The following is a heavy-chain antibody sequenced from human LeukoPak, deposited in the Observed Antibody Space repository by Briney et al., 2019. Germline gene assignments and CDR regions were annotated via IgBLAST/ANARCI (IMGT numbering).Heavy chain of an antibody. V-gene: IGHV3-7*01. CDR2: IKHDGSEK. CDR3: ARNVRGIVMPQNAFDI. CDR1: GFTFSSYW. J-gene: IGHJ3*02. Sequence: PGGSLRLSCAASGFTFSSYWMNWVRQAPGKGLEWVANIKHDGSEKYSVDSVRGRFTISRDNAKNSLYLQMNSLREEDTAVYYCARNVRGIVMPQNAFDIWGQGTMVTVSS. D-gene: IGHD3-22*01.